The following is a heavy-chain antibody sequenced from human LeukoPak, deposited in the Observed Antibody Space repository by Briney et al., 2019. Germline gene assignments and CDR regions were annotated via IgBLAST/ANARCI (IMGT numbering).Heavy chain of an antibody. CDR2: IYYSGST. V-gene: IGHV4-59*01. J-gene: IGHJ5*02. D-gene: IGHD3-10*01. CDR3: ARDRGGGAGLFDP. CDR1: GGSISSYY. Sequence: SETLSLTCTVSGGSISSYYWSWIRQPPGKGLEWIGYIYYSGSTNYNPSLKSRVTISVDTSKNQFSLKLSSVTAADTAVYYCARDRGGGAGLFDPWGQGTLVTVSS.